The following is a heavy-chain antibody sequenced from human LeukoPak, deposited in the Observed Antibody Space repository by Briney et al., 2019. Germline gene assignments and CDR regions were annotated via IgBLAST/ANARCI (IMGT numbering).Heavy chain of an antibody. V-gene: IGHV3-66*01. CDR3: ARGGYYYDSSGYYYN. J-gene: IGHJ4*02. Sequence: GGSLRLSCAASGFTFSSYAMSWVRQAPGKGLEWVSVIYSGGSTYYADSVKGRFTISRDNSKNTLYLQMNSLRAEDTAVYYCARGGYYYDSSGYYYNWGQGTLVTVSS. CDR1: GFTFSSYA. D-gene: IGHD3-22*01. CDR2: IYSGGST.